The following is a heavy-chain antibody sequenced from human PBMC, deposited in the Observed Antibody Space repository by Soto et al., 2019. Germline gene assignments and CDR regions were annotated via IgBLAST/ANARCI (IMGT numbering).Heavy chain of an antibody. D-gene: IGHD1-26*01. CDR2: ISSSSSYI. CDR3: ARFCLVSPHPTYYYYGMDV. CDR1: GFTFSSYS. Sequence: PGGSLRLSCAASGFTFSSYSMNWVRQAPGKGLEWVSSISSSSSYIYYADSVKGRFTISRDNAKNSLYLQMNSLRAEDTAVYYCARFCLVSPHPTYYYYGMDVWGQGTTVTVSS. J-gene: IGHJ6*02. V-gene: IGHV3-21*01.